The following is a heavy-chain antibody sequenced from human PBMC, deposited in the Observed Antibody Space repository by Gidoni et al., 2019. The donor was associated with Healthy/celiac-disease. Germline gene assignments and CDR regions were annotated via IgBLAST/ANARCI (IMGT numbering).Heavy chain of an antibody. CDR3: ARGDYYDSSGYYYVSPFDY. CDR2: IWYDGSNK. J-gene: IGHJ4*02. D-gene: IGHD3-22*01. Sequence: QVQLVESGGGVVQPGRSLRLSCAASGFTFSSSGMHGVRQAPGKGLEWVAVIWYDGSNKYDADSVKGRFTISRDNSKNTLYLQMNSLRAEDTAVYYCARGDYYDSSGYYYVSPFDYWGQGTLVTVSS. V-gene: IGHV3-33*01. CDR1: GFTFSSSG.